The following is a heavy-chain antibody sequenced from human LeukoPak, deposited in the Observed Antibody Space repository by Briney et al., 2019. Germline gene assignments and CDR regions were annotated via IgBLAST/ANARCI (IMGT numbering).Heavy chain of an antibody. V-gene: IGHV3-23*01. J-gene: IGHJ4*02. CDR1: GFTFSRYY. Sequence: GGSLRLSCAASGFTFSRYYMSWVRQAPGKGLEWVSGISNTGESTYYVDSVKGRFTISKDNAKHTLYLQMNSLRAEDTAVYHCAKERAETTAYFDYWGQGTLVTVSS. CDR2: ISNTGEST. CDR3: AKERAETTAYFDY. D-gene: IGHD4-17*01.